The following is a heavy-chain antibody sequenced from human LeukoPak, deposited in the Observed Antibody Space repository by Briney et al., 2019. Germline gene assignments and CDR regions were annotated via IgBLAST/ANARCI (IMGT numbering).Heavy chain of an antibody. V-gene: IGHV3-30*02. J-gene: IGHJ4*02. CDR1: GFTFSSYG. CDR2: IRYDGSNK. CDR3: AKDGVLRYFDWLPRGGGYYFDY. Sequence: GGSLRLSCAASGFTFSSYGMHWVRQAPGKGLEWVAFIRYDGSNKYYADSAKGRFTISRDNSKNTLYLQMNSLRAEDTAVYYCAKDGVLRYFDWLPRGGGYYFDYWGQGTLVTVSS. D-gene: IGHD3-9*01.